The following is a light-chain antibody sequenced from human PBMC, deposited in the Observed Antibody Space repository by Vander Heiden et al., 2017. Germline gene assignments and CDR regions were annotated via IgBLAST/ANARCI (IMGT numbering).Light chain of an antibody. CDR3: QSADSSGTLVV. V-gene: IGLV3-25*03. J-gene: IGLJ2*01. CDR1: ALPKQY. Sequence: SYELTQPPSVSVSPGQTARITCSGDALPKQYAYWYQQKPGQAPVLVIYKDSERPSGIPERFSGSSSGTTVTLTISGVQAEDEADYYCQSADSSGTLVVFGGGTKL. CDR2: KDS.